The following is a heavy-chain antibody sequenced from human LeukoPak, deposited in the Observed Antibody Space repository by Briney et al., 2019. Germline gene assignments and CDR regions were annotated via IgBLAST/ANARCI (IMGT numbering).Heavy chain of an antibody. CDR2: IYYGGST. CDR3: ARDVNVYYDSSGYYNWFDP. CDR1: GFSISSHY. J-gene: IGHJ5*02. V-gene: IGHV4-59*11. Sequence: SETLSLTCTVSGFSISSHYWSLIRPPPGKALGWMGYIYYGGSTNYNPSLKSRVTISVDTSKNQFSLKLSSVTAADTAVYYCARDVNVYYDSSGYYNWFDPWGQGTLVTVSS. D-gene: IGHD3-22*01.